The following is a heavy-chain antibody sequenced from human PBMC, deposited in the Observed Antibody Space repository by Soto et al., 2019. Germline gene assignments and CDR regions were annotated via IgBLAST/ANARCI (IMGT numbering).Heavy chain of an antibody. Sequence: QVQLVQSGAEVKKPGASVKVSCKASGYTFTSYGISWVRQAPGQGLEWMGWISAYNGNTNYAQKLQGRVTMTTDTSXXTXYXXLRSLRSDDTAVYYCARDTGAVAGPLSPHYYGMDVWGQGTTVTVSS. CDR1: GYTFTSYG. CDR3: ARDTGAVAGPLSPHYYGMDV. D-gene: IGHD6-19*01. CDR2: ISAYNGNT. J-gene: IGHJ6*02. V-gene: IGHV1-18*01.